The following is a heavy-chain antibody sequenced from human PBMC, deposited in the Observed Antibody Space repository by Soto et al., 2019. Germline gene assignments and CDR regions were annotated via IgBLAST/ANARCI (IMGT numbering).Heavy chain of an antibody. D-gene: IGHD3-3*01. CDR2: ISGSGGST. J-gene: IGHJ6*03. V-gene: IGHV3-23*01. CDR3: AKHVQIFYYYYYMDV. CDR1: GFTFSSYA. Sequence: EVQLLESGGGLVQPGGSLRLSCAASGFTFSSYAMSWVRQAPGKGLEWVSAISGSGGSTYYADSVKGRFTISRDNAKNTLYLQMNSLRAEDTAVYYCAKHVQIFYYYYYMDVWGKGTTVTVSS.